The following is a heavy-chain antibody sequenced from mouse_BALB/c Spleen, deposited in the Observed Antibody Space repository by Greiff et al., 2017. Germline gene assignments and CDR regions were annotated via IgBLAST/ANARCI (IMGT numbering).Heavy chain of an antibody. CDR1: GFTFSSYA. D-gene: IGHD1-1*01. CDR2: ISSGGSYT. J-gene: IGHJ4*01. CDR3: ARHEGFTTGMDD. Sequence: EVQVVESGGGLVKPGGSLKLSCAASGFTFSSYAMSWVRQTPEKRLEWVATISSGGSYTYYPDSVKGRFTISRDNAKNTLYLQMSSLRSEDTAMYYCARHEGFTTGMDDWGQGTSVTVSS. V-gene: IGHV5-9-3*01.